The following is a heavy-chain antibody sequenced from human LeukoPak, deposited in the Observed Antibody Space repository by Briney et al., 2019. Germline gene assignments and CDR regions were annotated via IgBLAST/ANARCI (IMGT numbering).Heavy chain of an antibody. CDR2: IYHSGST. D-gene: IGHD2-2*01. CDR3: ARTLGYRSSTSCYGRWFDP. J-gene: IGHJ5*02. Sequence: SETLSLTCAVSGGSISSGGYSWSWIRQPPGKGLEWIGYIYHSGSTYYNPSLKSRVTISVDRSKNQFSLKLSSVTAADTAVYYCARTLGYRSSTSCYGRWFDPWGQGTLVTVSS. V-gene: IGHV4-30-2*01. CDR1: GGSISSGGYS.